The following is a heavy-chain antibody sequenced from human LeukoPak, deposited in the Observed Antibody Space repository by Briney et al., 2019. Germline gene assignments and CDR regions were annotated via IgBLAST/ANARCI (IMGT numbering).Heavy chain of an antibody. D-gene: IGHD3-22*01. CDR3: ARVVNYYDSSGYRNWFDP. CDR2: IYSGGNT. V-gene: IGHV3-53*01. Sequence: GGSLRLSCAASGFTVSSNYMSWVRQAPGKGLEWVSVIYSGGNTYCADSVKDRFTLSRDNSKNTLYLQMNSLRAEDTAVYHCARVVNYYDSSGYRNWFDPWGQGTLVTVAS. J-gene: IGHJ5*02. CDR1: GFTVSSNY.